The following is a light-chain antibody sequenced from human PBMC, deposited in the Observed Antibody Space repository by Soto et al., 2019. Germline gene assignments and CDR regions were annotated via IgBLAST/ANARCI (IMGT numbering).Light chain of an antibody. CDR3: QQSYTTRPV. CDR2: AAS. V-gene: IGKV1-39*01. Sequence: DLQMTQSPSSLSASVGDRVTITCRAGRSIINYLNWYQQKPGKAPNLLIFAASNLQPGVSSRFSGSGSGTDFTLVISNLQPEDSATYYCQQSYTTRPVFGQGTKVEIQ. CDR1: RSIINY. J-gene: IGKJ2*01.